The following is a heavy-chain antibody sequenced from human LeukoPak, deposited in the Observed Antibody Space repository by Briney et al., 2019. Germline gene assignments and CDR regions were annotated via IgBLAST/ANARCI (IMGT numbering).Heavy chain of an antibody. J-gene: IGHJ4*02. CDR1: GFTFSSYA. Sequence: GGSLRLSCAASGFTFSSYAMSWVRQAPGKGLEWVSAISGSGGSTYYADSVKGRFTISRDNSKNTLYLQMNSLRAEDTAVYYCAKDLTRLRSVSYFDYWGQGTLVTVSS. CDR2: ISGSGGST. CDR3: AKDLTRLRSVSYFDY. D-gene: IGHD4-17*01. V-gene: IGHV3-23*01.